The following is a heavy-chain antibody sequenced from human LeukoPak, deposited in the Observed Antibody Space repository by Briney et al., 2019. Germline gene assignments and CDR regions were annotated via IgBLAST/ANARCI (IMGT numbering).Heavy chain of an antibody. J-gene: IGHJ4*02. CDR2: IIPIFGAA. CDR1: GGTFSSYA. D-gene: IGHD5-18*01. Sequence: SVKVSCKASGGTFSSYAISWVRQAPGQGLEWMGGIIPIFGAANYAQKFQGRVTITADESTSTAYMELSSLRSEDTAVYYCARQKGPWIQLWEFDYWGQGTLVTVSS. CDR3: ARQKGPWIQLWEFDY. V-gene: IGHV1-69*13.